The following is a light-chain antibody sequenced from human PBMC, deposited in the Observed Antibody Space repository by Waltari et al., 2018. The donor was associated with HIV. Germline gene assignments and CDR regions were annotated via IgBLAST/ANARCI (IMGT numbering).Light chain of an antibody. Sequence: DIQMTQSPSSLSASVGDRVTITCRASQTISSNLNWYQQTPGKAPELLIYAASNLQSGVPSMFSGSGSGTDFTLTISSLHPEDFATYYCQQSYSTPYTFGQGTKLEI. CDR3: QQSYSTPYT. CDR1: QTISSN. V-gene: IGKV1-39*01. CDR2: AAS. J-gene: IGKJ2*01.